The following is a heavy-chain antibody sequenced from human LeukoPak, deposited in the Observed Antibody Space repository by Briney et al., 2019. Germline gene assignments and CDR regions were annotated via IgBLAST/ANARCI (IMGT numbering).Heavy chain of an antibody. CDR3: ERGRVVGDGYNFSPTFDP. CDR2: IIPILGIA. V-gene: IGHV1-69*04. CDR1: GGTFIIYA. J-gene: IGHJ5*02. D-gene: IGHD5-24*01. Sequence: VTVSFKASGGTFIIYAIRWVRQAPGQGGEWVGRIIPILGIANYTQKFQGRVTITAEKSTSKACMELRRLRAEDRAVDNFERGRVVGDGYNFSPTFDPWGQGTLVTVSS.